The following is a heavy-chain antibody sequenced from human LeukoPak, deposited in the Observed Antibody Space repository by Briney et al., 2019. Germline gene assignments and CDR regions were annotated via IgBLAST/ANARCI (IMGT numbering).Heavy chain of an antibody. CDR1: GYTFTSYY. V-gene: IGHV1-46*01. CDR2: INPSGGST. D-gene: IGHD3-22*01. Sequence: ASVKVSCKASGYTFTSYYMHWVRQAPGQGLEWMGIINPSGGSTSYAQKFQGRVTITRNTSISTAYMELSSLRSEDTAVYYCARKSGGYYYYFDYWGQGTLVTVSS. CDR3: ARKSGGYYYYFDY. J-gene: IGHJ4*02.